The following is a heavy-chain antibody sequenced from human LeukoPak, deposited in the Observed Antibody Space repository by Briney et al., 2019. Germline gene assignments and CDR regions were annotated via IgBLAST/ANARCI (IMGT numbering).Heavy chain of an antibody. Sequence: GGSLRLSCAASGFDFSNYWMSWVRQAPGKGLEWMANINYDGSEKYYVDSVKGRFTISRDNAKNSLYLQMNSLRAEDTAVYYCAGAGSSGWYYGNDYWGQGTLVTVSS. V-gene: IGHV3-7*01. CDR2: INYDGSEK. D-gene: IGHD6-19*01. CDR3: AGAGSSGWYYGNDY. J-gene: IGHJ4*02. CDR1: GFDFSNYW.